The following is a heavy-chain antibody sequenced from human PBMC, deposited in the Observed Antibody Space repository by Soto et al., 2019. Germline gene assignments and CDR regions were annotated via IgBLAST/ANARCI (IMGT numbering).Heavy chain of an antibody. CDR3: ARGDYRAAGTRSRIRIRDKLVFDY. CDR1: GGSFSGYY. V-gene: IGHV4-34*01. CDR2: INHSGST. Sequence: QVQLQQWGAGLLKPSETLSLTCAVYGGSFSGYYWSWIRQPPGKGLEWIGEINHSGSTNYNPSLKSRVTISVDTSKNQFSLKLSSVTAADTAVYYCARGDYRAAGTRSRIRIRDKLVFDYWGQGTLVTVSS. J-gene: IGHJ4*02. D-gene: IGHD6-13*01.